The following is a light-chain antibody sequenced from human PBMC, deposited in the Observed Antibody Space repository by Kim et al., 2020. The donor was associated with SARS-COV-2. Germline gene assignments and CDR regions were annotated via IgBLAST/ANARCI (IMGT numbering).Light chain of an antibody. CDR1: SGSIATNY. CDR3: QSYDSSNHAV. J-gene: IGLJ2*01. Sequence: KTVTSSCTRSSGSIATNYVQWYQQRPGSSPTTVIYDDNQRPSGVPDRFSGSIDSSSNSASLTISGLKTDDEADYYCQSYDSSNHAVFGGGTQLTVL. V-gene: IGLV6-57*01. CDR2: DDN.